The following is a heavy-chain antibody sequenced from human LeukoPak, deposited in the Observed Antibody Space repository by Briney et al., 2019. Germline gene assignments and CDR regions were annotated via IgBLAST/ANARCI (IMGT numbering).Heavy chain of an antibody. J-gene: IGHJ4*02. Sequence: WASVKVSCKASGYTFTSYYMHWVRQAPGQGLEWVGIINPSGGSTSYAQKFQGRVTMTRDMSTSTVYMELSSLRSEDTAVYYCARDLEWLRFDYWGQGTLVTVSS. V-gene: IGHV1-46*01. CDR3: ARDLEWLRFDY. D-gene: IGHD6-19*01. CDR2: INPSGGST. CDR1: GYTFTSYY.